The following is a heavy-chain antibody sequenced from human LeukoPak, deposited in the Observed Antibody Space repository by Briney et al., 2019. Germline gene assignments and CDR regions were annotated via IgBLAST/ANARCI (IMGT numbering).Heavy chain of an antibody. Sequence: SETLSLTCAVSGGSISSSNWWSWVRQPPGKGLEWIGEIYHSGSTNYNPSLKSRVTISVDKSKNQFSLKLSSVTAADTAVYYCASRALFLPGIAVAGTSLWGQGTLVTVSS. CDR3: ASRALFLPGIAVAGTSL. CDR2: IYHSGST. CDR1: GGSISSSNW. J-gene: IGHJ4*02. V-gene: IGHV4-4*02. D-gene: IGHD6-19*01.